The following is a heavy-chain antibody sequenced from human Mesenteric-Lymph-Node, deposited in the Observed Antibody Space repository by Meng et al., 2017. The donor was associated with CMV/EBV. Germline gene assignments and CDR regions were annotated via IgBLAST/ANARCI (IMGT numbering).Heavy chain of an antibody. CDR2: INHRGNT. J-gene: IGHJ4*02. CDR3: ARGGAGVLVYFDY. V-gene: IGHV4-34*04. Sequence: CDVYGGDFSDYCWSWMRQSAGGGLEWIGEINHRGNTNANPSLKRRATISVGKSKKQFSLGLSSVTAADTAVYYCARGGAGVLVYFDYWSQGTLVTVSS. D-gene: IGHD2-8*02. CDR1: GGDFSDYC.